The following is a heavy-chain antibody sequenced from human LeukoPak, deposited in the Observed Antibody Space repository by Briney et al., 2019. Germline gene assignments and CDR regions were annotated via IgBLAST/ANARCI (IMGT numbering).Heavy chain of an antibody. CDR1: GGSFSGYY. D-gene: IGHD3-22*01. J-gene: IGHJ5*02. V-gene: IGHV4-34*01. Sequence: SETLSLTCAVYGGSFSGYYWSWIRQPPGKGLEWIGEINHSESTNYNPSLKSRVTISVDTSKNQFSLKLSSVTAADTAVYYCARARRITMIVVANWFDPWGQGTLVTVSS. CDR3: ARARRITMIVVANWFDP. CDR2: INHSEST.